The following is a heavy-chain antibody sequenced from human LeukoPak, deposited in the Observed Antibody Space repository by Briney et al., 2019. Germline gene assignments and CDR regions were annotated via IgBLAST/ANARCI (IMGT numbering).Heavy chain of an antibody. CDR3: AKPLISGSYYGAFDI. V-gene: IGHV3-23*01. D-gene: IGHD1-26*01. CDR2: ISGSGGST. J-gene: IGHJ3*02. CDR1: GFTFSSYA. Sequence: GGSLRLSCAASGFTFSSYARSWVRQAPGKGLEWVSAISGSGGSTYYADSVKGRFTISRDNSKNTLYLQMNSLRAEDTAVYYCAKPLISGSYYGAFDIWGQGTMVTVSS.